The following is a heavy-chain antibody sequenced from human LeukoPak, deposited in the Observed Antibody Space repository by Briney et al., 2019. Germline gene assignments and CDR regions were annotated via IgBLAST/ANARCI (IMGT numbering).Heavy chain of an antibody. D-gene: IGHD4-23*01. Sequence: GRSLGLSCAASGFTFSTYAMHWVRQAPGKGLEWVAVIPYDGSNKYYADSVKGRFTISRENSKNRLYLQMNSLRAEDTAVYYCARAEGYGGELDSWGQGTLVTVSS. CDR2: IPYDGSNK. V-gene: IGHV3-30*04. CDR3: ARAEGYGGELDS. J-gene: IGHJ4*02. CDR1: GFTFSTYA.